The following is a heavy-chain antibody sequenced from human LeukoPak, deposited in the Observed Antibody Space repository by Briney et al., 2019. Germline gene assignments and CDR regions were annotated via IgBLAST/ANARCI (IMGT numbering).Heavy chain of an antibody. CDR3: GREGGGMDV. J-gene: IGHJ6*04. V-gene: IGHV1-69*06. CDR1: GGTFSSYA. CDR2: IIPIFGTA. Sequence: SVKVSSTASGGTFSSYAISWVRPAPGQGLAWMEGIIPIFGTANYAQKFLGRVTITGDKCTSTAYMELSSLRSEDAAVYYCGREGGGMDVWGKGTTVTVSS.